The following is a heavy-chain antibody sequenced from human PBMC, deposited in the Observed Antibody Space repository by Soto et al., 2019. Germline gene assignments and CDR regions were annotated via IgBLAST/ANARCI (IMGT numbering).Heavy chain of an antibody. Sequence: GASVKVSCKASGYTFTSYAMHWVRQAPGQRLEWMGWINAGNGNTKYSQKFQGRVTITRDTSASTAYMELSSLRSEDTAVYYCASITRVGYCSGGSCYSASFPWGQGTLVTVSS. CDR3: ASITRVGYCSGGSCYSASFP. CDR2: INAGNGNT. J-gene: IGHJ5*02. CDR1: GYTFTSYA. D-gene: IGHD2-15*01. V-gene: IGHV1-3*01.